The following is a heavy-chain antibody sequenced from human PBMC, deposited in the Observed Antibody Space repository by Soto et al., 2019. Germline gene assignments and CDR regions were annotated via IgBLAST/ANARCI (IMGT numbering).Heavy chain of an antibody. CDR2: ISASNGNT. D-gene: IGHD5-18*01. J-gene: IGHJ4*02. CDR1: GYTFTNYV. Sequence: AASVKVSCKASGYTFTNYVISWVRQAPGQGLEWMGWISASNGNTNYAQRLQGRVTMATDSSTDTAYMELRRLRSDDTAVYYGAREDLGYSYGSFDYWGQGTLVTVSS. CDR3: AREDLGYSYGSFDY. V-gene: IGHV1-18*04.